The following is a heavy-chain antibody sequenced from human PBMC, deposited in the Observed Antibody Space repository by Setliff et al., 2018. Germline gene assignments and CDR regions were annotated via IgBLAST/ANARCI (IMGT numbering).Heavy chain of an antibody. V-gene: IGHV1-18*01. CDR1: GYTFTSHG. D-gene: IGHD3-22*01. J-gene: IGHJ6*02. CDR2: ISAYNGNT. CDR3: ARVGVYYYDSSGYHRSPYYYYYGMDV. Sequence: AASVKVSCKASGYTFTSHGISWVRQAPGQGLEWMGWISAYNGNTNYAQKLQGRVTMTTDTSTSTAYMELRSLRSDDTAVYYCARVGVYYYDSSGYHRSPYYYYYGMDVWGQGTTVTGSS.